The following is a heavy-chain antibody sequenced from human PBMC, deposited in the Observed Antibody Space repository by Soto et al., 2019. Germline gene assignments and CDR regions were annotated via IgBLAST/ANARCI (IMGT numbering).Heavy chain of an antibody. D-gene: IGHD3-10*01. CDR3: ARDRGTGSFYPT. J-gene: IGHJ5*02. V-gene: IGHV4-30-2*01. Sequence: QLQLQESGSGLVKPSQTLSFTCAVSGASMSSGVYSWSWIRQPPGKGLEWIGYMYDTGSTYYNPSLKPRVTISADMSKNHLSLNLTSVTAADTAVYYCARDRGTGSFYPTWGQGILVTVSS. CDR1: GASMSSGVYS. CDR2: MYDTGST.